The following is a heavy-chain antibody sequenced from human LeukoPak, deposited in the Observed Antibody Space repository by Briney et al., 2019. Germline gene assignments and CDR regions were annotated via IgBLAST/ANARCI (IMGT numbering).Heavy chain of an antibody. CDR3: ARASYYYDSSGLSWFDP. D-gene: IGHD3-22*01. CDR1: GGSISSYY. V-gene: IGHV4-59*01. Sequence: MPSETLSLTCTVSGGSISSYYWSWIRQPPGKGLEWIGYIYYSGSTNYNPSLKSRVTISVDTSKNQFSLKLSSVTAADTAVYYCARASYYYDSSGLSWFDPWGQGTLATVSS. CDR2: IYYSGST. J-gene: IGHJ5*02.